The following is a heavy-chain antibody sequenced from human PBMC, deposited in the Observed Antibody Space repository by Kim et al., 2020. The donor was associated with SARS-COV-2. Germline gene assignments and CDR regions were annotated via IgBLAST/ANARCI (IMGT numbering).Heavy chain of an antibody. J-gene: IGHJ6*02. CDR3: ARSTRALLLDV. V-gene: IGHV1-69*01. CDR2: A. Sequence: ANYAQKFQGRVTITADESTSTAYMELSSLRSEDTAVYYCARSTRALLLDVWGQGTTVTVSS.